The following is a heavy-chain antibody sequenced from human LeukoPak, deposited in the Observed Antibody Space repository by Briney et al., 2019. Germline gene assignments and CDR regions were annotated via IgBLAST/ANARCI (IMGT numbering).Heavy chain of an antibody. Sequence: PGGSLRLSCAASGFTFDDYAMHWVRQAPGKGLEWVSLISWDGGGTYYADTVKGRFTISRDNAKNSLYLQMNSLRAEDTALYYCAREAITTGLYYFDYWGQGTLVTVSS. CDR2: ISWDGGGT. CDR1: GFTFDDYA. D-gene: IGHD1-1*01. V-gene: IGHV3-43D*03. CDR3: AREAITTGLYYFDY. J-gene: IGHJ4*02.